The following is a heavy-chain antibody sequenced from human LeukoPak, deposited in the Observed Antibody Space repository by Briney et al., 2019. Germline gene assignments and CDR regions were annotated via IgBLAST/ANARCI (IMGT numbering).Heavy chain of an antibody. V-gene: IGHV4-59*06. Sequence: SETLSLTCTVSGGSISSYYWSWIRQHPGKGLEWIGYIYYSGSTYYNPSLNSRVTISVDTSKNQFSLKLSSVTAADTAVYYCARILSPAAGTDYHYYGMDVWGQGTTVTVSS. J-gene: IGHJ6*02. D-gene: IGHD6-13*01. CDR1: GGSISSYY. CDR3: ARILSPAAGTDYHYYGMDV. CDR2: IYYSGST.